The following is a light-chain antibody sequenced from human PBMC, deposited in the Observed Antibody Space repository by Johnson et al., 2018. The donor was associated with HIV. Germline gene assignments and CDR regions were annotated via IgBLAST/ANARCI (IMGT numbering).Light chain of an antibody. CDR2: DNN. V-gene: IGLV1-51*01. CDR3: GTWDSSLSTGGNV. CDR1: SSNIGNNY. Sequence: QSVLTQPPSVSAAPGQKVTISCSGSSSNIGNNYVSWYQQFPGTAPKLLIYDNNKRPSGIPDRFSGSKSGTSATLGITGLQTGDEADYYCGTWDSSLSTGGNVFG. J-gene: IGLJ1*01.